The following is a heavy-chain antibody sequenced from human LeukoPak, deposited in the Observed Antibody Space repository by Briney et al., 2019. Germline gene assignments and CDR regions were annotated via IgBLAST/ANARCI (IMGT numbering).Heavy chain of an antibody. CDR1: GFTFSSYA. J-gene: IGHJ6*02. CDR3: AKDPCTDGVCYTSSYYGMDV. CDR2: ISGSSLSA. V-gene: IGHV3-23*01. D-gene: IGHD2-8*01. Sequence: GGSLRVSRAASGFTFSSYAMSWVRQAPGKGLEWVSVISGSSLSAYYADSVKGRFTISRENSKNTLYLQMNSLRVEDTAVYYCAKDPCTDGVCYTSSYYGMDVWGLGTTVTVSS.